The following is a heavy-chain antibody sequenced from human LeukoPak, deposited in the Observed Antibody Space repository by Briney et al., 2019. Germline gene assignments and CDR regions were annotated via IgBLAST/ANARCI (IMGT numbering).Heavy chain of an antibody. CDR1: GFTFSSYW. CDR3: ARGVAVAAPFDY. Sequence: WGSLRLSCAASGFTFSSYWMSWVRQAPGKGLEWMGRIDPSDSYTNYSPSFQGHVTISADKSISTAYLQWSSLKASDTAMYYCARGVAVAAPFDYWGQGTLVTVSS. D-gene: IGHD6-19*01. CDR2: IDPSDSYT. J-gene: IGHJ4*02. V-gene: IGHV5-10-1*01.